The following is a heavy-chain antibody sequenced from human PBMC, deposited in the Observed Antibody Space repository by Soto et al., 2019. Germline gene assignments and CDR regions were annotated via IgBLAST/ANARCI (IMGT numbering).Heavy chain of an antibody. CDR2: IWYDGSNK. Sequence: GGSLRLSCAASGFTFSSYGMHWVRQAPGKGLEWVAVIWYDGSNKYYADSVKGRFTISRDNSKNTLYLQMNSLRAEDTAVYYCAREEEEQLALAPDYWGQGTLVTVSS. D-gene: IGHD6-6*01. J-gene: IGHJ4*02. CDR3: AREEEEQLALAPDY. V-gene: IGHV3-33*01. CDR1: GFTFSSYG.